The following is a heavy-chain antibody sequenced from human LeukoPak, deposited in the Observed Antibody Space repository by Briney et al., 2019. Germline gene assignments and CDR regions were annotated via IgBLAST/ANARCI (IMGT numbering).Heavy chain of an antibody. Sequence: ASVKVSCKASGYTFTSYGMNWVRQAPGQGLQWMGWINTNTGNPTYAQGFTGRFVFSVDTSVTTAYLEISSLKAEDTAVYFCARDLSRGGNFGYWSDSWGQGTLVTVSS. CDR3: ARDLSRGGNFGYWSDS. CDR2: INTNTGNP. J-gene: IGHJ5*01. CDR1: GYTFTSYG. D-gene: IGHD1-26*01. V-gene: IGHV7-4-1*02.